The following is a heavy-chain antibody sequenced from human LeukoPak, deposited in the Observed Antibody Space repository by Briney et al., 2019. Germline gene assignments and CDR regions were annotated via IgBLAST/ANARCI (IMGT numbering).Heavy chain of an antibody. CDR1: GGTFSSYA. CDR2: IIPILGIA. V-gene: IGHV1-69*04. Sequence: PSVKVSCKASGGTFSSYAISWVRQAPGQGLEWMGRIIPILGIANYAQKFQGRVTITADKSTSTAYMELSSLRSEDTAVYYCARDGVAAAGTDYYYGMDVWGQGTTVTVSS. D-gene: IGHD6-13*01. J-gene: IGHJ6*02. CDR3: ARDGVAAAGTDYYYGMDV.